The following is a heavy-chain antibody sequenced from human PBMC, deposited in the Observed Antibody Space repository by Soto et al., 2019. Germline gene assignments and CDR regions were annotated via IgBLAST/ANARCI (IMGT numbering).Heavy chain of an antibody. CDR3: TTADYGDYGIDY. V-gene: IGHV3-15*07. CDR2: IKSKTDGGTT. D-gene: IGHD4-17*01. Sequence: EVQLVESGGGLVKPGGSLRLSCAASAFTFSNAWMNWVRQAPGKGLEWVGRIKSKTDGGTTDYAAPVKGRFTISRDDSKNTLYLQMNSLKTEDTAVYYCTTADYGDYGIDYWGQGTLVTVSS. J-gene: IGHJ4*02. CDR1: AFTFSNAW.